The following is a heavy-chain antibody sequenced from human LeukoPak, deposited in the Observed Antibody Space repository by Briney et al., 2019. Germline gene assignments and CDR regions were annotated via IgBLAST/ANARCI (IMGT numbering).Heavy chain of an antibody. V-gene: IGHV4-34*01. D-gene: IGHD3-10*01. Sequence: SETLSLTCAVYGGSFSGYYWSWIRQPPGKGLEWIGEINHSGSTNYNPSLKSRVTISVDTSKNQFSLKLSSVTAADTAVYYCARGITMVRGAPAYWGQGTLATVSS. J-gene: IGHJ4*02. CDR1: GGSFSGYY. CDR2: INHSGST. CDR3: ARGITMVRGAPAY.